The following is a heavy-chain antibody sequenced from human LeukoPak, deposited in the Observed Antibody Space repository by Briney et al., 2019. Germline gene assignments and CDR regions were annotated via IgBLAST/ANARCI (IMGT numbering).Heavy chain of an antibody. Sequence: PSETLSLTCTVSGASITNYYWNWVRQPPEKGLEWIGYFYYSGSDNYNPSLKSRITISVDTSKNQFSLKLSSVTAADTAVYYCVRGYCSGATCYHFDYWGQGTLVTVSS. CDR1: GASITNYY. CDR2: FYYSGSD. CDR3: VRGYCSGATCYHFDY. V-gene: IGHV4-59*01. D-gene: IGHD2-15*01. J-gene: IGHJ4*02.